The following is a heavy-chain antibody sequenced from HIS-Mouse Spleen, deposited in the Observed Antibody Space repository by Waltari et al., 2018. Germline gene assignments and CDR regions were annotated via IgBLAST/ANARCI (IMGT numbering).Heavy chain of an antibody. CDR1: GFTVSSSL. D-gene: IGHD3-9*01. CDR3: ARLTYYFDY. Sequence: EVQLVESGGGLVQPGGSLRLSCAASGFTVSSSLLGWVRQAPGKGLEWVANIKQDGSEKYYVDSVKGRFTISRDNAKNSLYLQMNSLRAEDTAVYYCARLTYYFDYWGQGTLVTVSS. CDR2: IKQDGSEK. J-gene: IGHJ4*02. V-gene: IGHV3-7*01.